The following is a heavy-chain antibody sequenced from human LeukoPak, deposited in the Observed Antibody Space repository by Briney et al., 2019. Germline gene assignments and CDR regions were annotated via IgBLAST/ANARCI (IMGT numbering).Heavy chain of an antibody. J-gene: IGHJ4*02. CDR2: IKRKTDGGPT. V-gene: IGHV3-15*01. CDR3: ATGYPIDY. Sequence: GGSLRLSCAASGFTFNNALMSWVRQAPGKGLEWVGHIKRKTDGGPTDYAAPVKGRFTISRDDSKNMLHLEMNSLKTEDTAVYYCATGYPIDYWGQGTLVTVSS. CDR1: GFTFNNAL. D-gene: IGHD6-25*01.